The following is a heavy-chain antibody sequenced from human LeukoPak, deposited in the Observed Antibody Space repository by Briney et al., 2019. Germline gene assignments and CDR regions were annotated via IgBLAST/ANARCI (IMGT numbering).Heavy chain of an antibody. Sequence: ASVKVSCKASGYTFSNYVIHWVRQAPGQRLEWMGWINAGNRNTMYSPKFQGRATITRDTSATTAYMELSSLRSEDTAVYYCARVTGTYFDYWGQGSLVTVSS. CDR1: GYTFSNYV. D-gene: IGHD3-9*01. CDR3: ARVTGTYFDY. V-gene: IGHV1-3*01. CDR2: INAGNRNT. J-gene: IGHJ4*02.